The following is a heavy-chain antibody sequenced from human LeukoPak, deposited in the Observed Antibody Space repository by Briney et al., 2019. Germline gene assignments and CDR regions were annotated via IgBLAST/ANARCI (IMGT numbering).Heavy chain of an antibody. Sequence: ASVKIFCKASGYTFSSYDINWVRQATGQGLEWMGWMNPNSGNTGYAQKFQGRVTITRNTSISTAQMELSSLRSEDTAVYYCARAPKWQGYYYYMDVWGKGTTVTVSS. CDR1: GYTFSSYD. J-gene: IGHJ6*03. V-gene: IGHV1-8*03. D-gene: IGHD5-12*01. CDR2: MNPNSGNT. CDR3: ARAPKWQGYYYYMDV.